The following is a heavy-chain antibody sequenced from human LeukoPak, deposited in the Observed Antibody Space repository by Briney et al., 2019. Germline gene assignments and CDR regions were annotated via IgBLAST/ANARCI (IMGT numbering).Heavy chain of an antibody. CDR1: GYTFTNYY. J-gene: IGHJ5*02. Sequence: ASVKVSCKASGYTFTNYYIHWVRQAPGQGLECMGIINPSGGSTSYAQKFQGRVIMTRDMSTSTVYMELSSLRSEDTAVYYCARGGVGATNVWFDPWGQGTLVTVSS. CDR3: ARGGVGATNVWFDP. D-gene: IGHD1-26*01. V-gene: IGHV1-46*01. CDR2: INPSGGST.